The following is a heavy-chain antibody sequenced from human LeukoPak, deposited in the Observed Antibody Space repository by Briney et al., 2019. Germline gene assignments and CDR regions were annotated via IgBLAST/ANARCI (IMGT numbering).Heavy chain of an antibody. J-gene: IGHJ5*02. CDR2: IYPGDSDT. Sequence: GESLQISCKGSGYSFTNYWIGWVRQLPGKGLEWMGIIYPGDSDTRYSPSFQGQVTISVDNSISTAYLQWSSLKASDTAIYYCAKVTRIAAVYYPNWFDRWGQGTLVTVSS. V-gene: IGHV5-51*01. CDR3: AKVTRIAAVYYPNWFDR. D-gene: IGHD6-13*01. CDR1: GYSFTNYW.